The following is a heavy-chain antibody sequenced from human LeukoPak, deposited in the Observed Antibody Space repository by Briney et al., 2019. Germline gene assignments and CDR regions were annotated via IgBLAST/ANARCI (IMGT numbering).Heavy chain of an antibody. D-gene: IGHD3-22*01. Sequence: ASVKVSCKASGYTFTSYDINWVRQATGQGLEWMGWMNPNSGNTGYAQKFQGRVTMTRNTSISTAYMELSSLRSEDTAVYYCARFCRYYYDSSGYFSDAFDIWGQGTMVTVSS. V-gene: IGHV1-8*01. CDR3: ARFCRYYYDSSGYFSDAFDI. J-gene: IGHJ3*02. CDR1: GYTFTSYD. CDR2: MNPNSGNT.